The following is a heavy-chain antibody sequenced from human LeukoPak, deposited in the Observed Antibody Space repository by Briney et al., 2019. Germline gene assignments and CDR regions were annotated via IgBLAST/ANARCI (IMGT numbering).Heavy chain of an antibody. CDR1: GYTFTSYG. J-gene: IGHJ4*02. D-gene: IGHD3-16*01. CDR3: ARGSRVNIMITLGGVLDFDY. CDR2: ISAYNGNT. V-gene: IGHV1-18*01. Sequence: ASVEVSCKASGYTFTSYGISWVRQAPGQGLEWMGWISAYNGNTNYAQKLQGRVTMTTDTSTSTAYMELRSLRSDDTAVYYCARGSRVNIMITLGGVLDFDYWGQGTLVTVSS.